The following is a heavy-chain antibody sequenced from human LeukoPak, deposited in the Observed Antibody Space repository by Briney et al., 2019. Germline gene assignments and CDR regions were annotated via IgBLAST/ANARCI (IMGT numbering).Heavy chain of an antibody. V-gene: IGHV3-11*06. D-gene: IGHD6-13*01. J-gene: IGHJ4*02. CDR1: GFTFSDYY. CDR3: ARVPIAAAGPEDY. Sequence: GGSLRLSCAASGFTFSDYYMSWIRQAPGKGLEWVSYISSSSYTNYADSVKGRFTISRDNAKNSLYLQMNSLRAEDTAVYYCARVPIAAAGPEDYWGQGTLVTVSS. CDR2: ISSSSYT.